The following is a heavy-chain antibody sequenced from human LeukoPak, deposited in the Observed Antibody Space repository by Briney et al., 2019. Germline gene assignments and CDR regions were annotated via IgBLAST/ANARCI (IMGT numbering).Heavy chain of an antibody. CDR3: AKAPVTTCRGAFCYPFDY. CDR1: GFTLSSYA. D-gene: IGHD2-15*01. J-gene: IGHJ4*02. V-gene: IGHV3-23*01. CDR2: ISDTGNT. Sequence: GGSLRLSCTASGFTLSSYAMSWVRQAPAKGLEWVSAISDTGNTYHTDSVKGRFTISRDSSKNTLFLQMNSLRPEDAAVYYCAKAPVTTCRGAFCYPFDYWGLGTLVTVSS.